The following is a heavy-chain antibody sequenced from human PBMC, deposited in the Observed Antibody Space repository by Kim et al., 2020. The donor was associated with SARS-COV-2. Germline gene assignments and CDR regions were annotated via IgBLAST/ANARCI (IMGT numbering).Heavy chain of an antibody. CDR3: ARSGPSITGFDY. CDR2: T. D-gene: IGHD1-20*01. J-gene: IGHJ4*02. Sequence: TNNDHKLQGRVTMTTDTSTNTAYMELRSLRSDDTAIYYCARSGPSITGFDYWGQGTLVTVSS. V-gene: IGHV1-18*01.